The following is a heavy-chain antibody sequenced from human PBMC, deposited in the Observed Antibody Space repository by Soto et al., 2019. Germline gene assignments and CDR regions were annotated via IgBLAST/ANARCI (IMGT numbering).Heavy chain of an antibody. V-gene: IGHV3-23*01. CDR2: ISGNGRGT. J-gene: IGHJ4*02. D-gene: IGHD6-13*01. CDR3: AKPSGLATAGSAFDY. CDR1: GFNFINYP. Sequence: GGSLRLSCATSGFNFINYPMSWVRQAPGKGLEWVSKISGNGRGTYYAGSVKGRFTISRDNSKNTVYLQMNTLRAEDTAVYYCAKPSGLATAGSAFDYWGQGILVTVSS.